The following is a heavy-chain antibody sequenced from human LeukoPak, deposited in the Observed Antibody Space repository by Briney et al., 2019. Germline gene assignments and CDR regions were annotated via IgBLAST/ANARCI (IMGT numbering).Heavy chain of an antibody. Sequence: GGSLRLSCAASGFTFSSYAISWVRQAPGQGLEWMGGIIPIFGTANYAQKFQGRVTITADESTSTAYMELSSLRSEDTAVYYCASVYYDFWSGYYMDVWGKGTTVTVSS. J-gene: IGHJ6*03. CDR1: GFTFSSYA. CDR2: IIPIFGTA. D-gene: IGHD3-3*01. CDR3: ASVYYDFWSGYYMDV. V-gene: IGHV1-69*01.